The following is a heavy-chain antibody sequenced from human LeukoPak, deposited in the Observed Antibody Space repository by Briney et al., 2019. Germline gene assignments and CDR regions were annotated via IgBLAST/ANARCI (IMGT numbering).Heavy chain of an antibody. CDR3: AGFFYDNSGDAFDI. Sequence: ASVKVSCKASGGGFTFSSHAISWVRQAPGQGLEGMGGLIPIYGSPNYAQKFKGRLTITSDESTRTVYMELSSLRPEDSAVHYCAGFFYDNSGDAFDIWGQGTMVTVSS. CDR2: LIPIYGSP. D-gene: IGHD3-22*01. V-gene: IGHV1-69*01. J-gene: IGHJ3*02. CDR1: GGGFTFSSHA.